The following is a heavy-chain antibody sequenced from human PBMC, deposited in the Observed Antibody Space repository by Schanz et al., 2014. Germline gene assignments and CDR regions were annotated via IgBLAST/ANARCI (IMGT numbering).Heavy chain of an antibody. D-gene: IGHD3-10*01. CDR1: GYSFTDYA. CDR3: ARVHIATYHYNSPGAFDI. V-gene: IGHV1-18*01. J-gene: IGHJ3*02. CDR2: INAHTGNT. Sequence: QGQLVQSGVEVKRPGASVRVSCKASGYSFTDYAIHWVRQAPGQGPELMGWINAHTGNTQYAQKFQGRVNMTRDTVTTTVHLELTRLRTDDTAIYYCARVHIATYHYNSPGAFDIWGQGTRVTVSS.